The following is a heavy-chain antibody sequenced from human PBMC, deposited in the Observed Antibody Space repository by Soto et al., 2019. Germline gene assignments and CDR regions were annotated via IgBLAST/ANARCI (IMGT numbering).Heavy chain of an antibody. D-gene: IGHD2-2*01. CDR2: ISAYNGNT. V-gene: IGHV1-18*01. Sequence: ASVKVSCKASGYTFTSYGISWVRQAPGQGLEWMGWISAYNGNTNYAQKLQGRVTMTTDTSTSTAYMELRSLRSDDTAVYYCARDRYCSSTSCWAPIDYWGQGTLVTVSS. CDR1: GYTFTSYG. CDR3: ARDRYCSSTSCWAPIDY. J-gene: IGHJ4*02.